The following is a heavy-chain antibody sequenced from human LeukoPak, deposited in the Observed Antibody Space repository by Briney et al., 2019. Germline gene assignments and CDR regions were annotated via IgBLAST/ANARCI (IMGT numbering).Heavy chain of an antibody. V-gene: IGHV1-69*13. Sequence: SVKVSCKASGGTFSSYAISWVRQAPGQGLEWMGGIIPIFGTANYAQKFQGRVTITADESTSTAYMELSSLRSEDTAVYYCAGGHCSSTSCYGYWFDPWGQGTLVTVSS. CDR2: IIPIFGTA. D-gene: IGHD2-2*01. J-gene: IGHJ5*02. CDR1: GGTFSSYA. CDR3: AGGHCSSTSCYGYWFDP.